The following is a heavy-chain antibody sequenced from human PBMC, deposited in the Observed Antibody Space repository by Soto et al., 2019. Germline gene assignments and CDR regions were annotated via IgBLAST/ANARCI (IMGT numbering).Heavy chain of an antibody. D-gene: IGHD3-22*01. CDR3: VRVLDSSWYADL. Sequence: QVQLQESGPGLVKPSETLSLTCSVSGGSVSNASFYWTWIRQAPGTGLEYIGYIFYTGVTNYDPSLSRRVTISLDTCKNHFSLKLNSMSAADTAVYYCVRVLDSSWYADLWGRGTLVTVSS. J-gene: IGHJ2*01. CDR2: IFYTGVT. CDR1: GGSVSNASFY. V-gene: IGHV4-61*03.